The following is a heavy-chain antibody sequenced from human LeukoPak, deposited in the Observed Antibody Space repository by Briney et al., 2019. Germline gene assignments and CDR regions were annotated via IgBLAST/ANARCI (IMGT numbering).Heavy chain of an antibody. CDR3: TRGLGSSFDY. CDR1: GFTFSSYD. Sequence: QTGGSLRLSCAASGFTFSSYDMLWVRHATGKGLEWVSAIGTAGDTYYPGSVKGRFTISRENAKISLYLQMNSLRAGDTAVYYCTRGLGSSFDYWGQGTLVTVSS. V-gene: IGHV3-13*01. J-gene: IGHJ4*02. CDR2: IGTAGDT. D-gene: IGHD6-6*01.